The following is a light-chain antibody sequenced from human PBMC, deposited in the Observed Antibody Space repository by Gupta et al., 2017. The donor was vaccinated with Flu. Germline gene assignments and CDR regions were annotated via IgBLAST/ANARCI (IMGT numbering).Light chain of an antibody. V-gene: IGLV2-23*02. Sequence: QSALTQPASVSGSPGQSITISCTGTGSDVGNYNLVSWYQQHPGNAPKLVIFDVTKRPSGISNRFSGSKSGNTASLTISGLQAEDEADCYCVSYAGGPYLFGSGTKVSVL. CDR1: GSDVGNYNL. CDR3: VSYAGGPYL. J-gene: IGLJ1*01. CDR2: DVT.